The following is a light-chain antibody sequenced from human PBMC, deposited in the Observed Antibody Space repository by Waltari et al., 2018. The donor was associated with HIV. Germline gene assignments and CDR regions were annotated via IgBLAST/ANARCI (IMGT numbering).Light chain of an antibody. CDR2: AAS. J-gene: IGKJ5*01. CDR1: QGVRHE. V-gene: IGKV1-17*02. Sequence: DIQMTQSPSSLSASVGGRVTVTCRTSQGVRHELGWFQQKPGQAPQRLIYAASHLQSGVPSRVSGSGAETYFTLTITDLQPEESATYCCRQQNRYPLITFGQGTRLEI. CDR3: RQQNRYPLIT.